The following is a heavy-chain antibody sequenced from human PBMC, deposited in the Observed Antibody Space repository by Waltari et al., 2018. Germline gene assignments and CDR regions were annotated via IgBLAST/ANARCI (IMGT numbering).Heavy chain of an antibody. J-gene: IGHJ4*02. D-gene: IGHD5-18*01. V-gene: IGHV5-51*03. CDR1: GYSFTSYW. CDR2: IYPGDSDT. CDR3: ARVDTAMVGLDYFDY. Sequence: EVQLVQSGAAVKKPGESLKISCKGSGYSFTSYWIGLVRQMPGKGLEWMGIIYPGDSDTRYSPSFQGQVTISADKSISTAYLQWSSLKASDTAMYYCARVDTAMVGLDYFDYWGQGTLVTVSS.